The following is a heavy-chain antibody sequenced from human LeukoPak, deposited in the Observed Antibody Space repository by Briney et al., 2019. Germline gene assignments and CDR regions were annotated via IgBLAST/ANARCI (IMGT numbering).Heavy chain of an antibody. J-gene: IGHJ4*02. Sequence: GGSLRLSCAASGFTFSSYSMNWVRQAPGKGLEWVSSISSSSSYIYYADSVKGRFTISRDNAKNSLYLQMNNLRAEDTAVYYCARDGYDVDTAMVVPFGYWGQGTLVTVSS. CDR2: ISSSSSYI. CDR3: ARDGYDVDTAMVVPFGY. V-gene: IGHV3-21*01. CDR1: GFTFSSYS. D-gene: IGHD5-18*01.